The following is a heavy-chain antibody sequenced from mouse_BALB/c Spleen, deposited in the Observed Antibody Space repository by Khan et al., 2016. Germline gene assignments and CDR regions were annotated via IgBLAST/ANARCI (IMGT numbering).Heavy chain of an antibody. V-gene: IGHV9-3-1*01. Sequence: QIQLVQSGPELKKPGETVKISCKATGYTFTNYGMNWVKQAPGKGLKWMGWINTYTGEPTYADDFKGRFAFSLETSASTAYLQINNLKNEDTATXYWANGGGGAHYFDYWGQGTTLTVSS. CDR2: INTYTGEP. CDR1: GYTFTNYG. CDR3: ANGGGGAHYFDY. J-gene: IGHJ2*01. D-gene: IGHD1-2*01.